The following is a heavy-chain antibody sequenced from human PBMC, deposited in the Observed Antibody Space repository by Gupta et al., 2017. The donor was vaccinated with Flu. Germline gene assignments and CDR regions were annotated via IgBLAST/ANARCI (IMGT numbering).Heavy chain of an antibody. J-gene: IGHJ3*02. CDR1: GFTFSTYT. V-gene: IGHV3-21*01. Sequence: EVQLVESGGGLVKPGGSLGVSGAASGFTFSTYTMKWVRQAPGKGLEWVSSISSSSSYIYYADSVKGRFTISRDNAKNSLYLQMNSLRAEDTAVYYCARAFGTMDAFDIWGLGTMVTVSS. CDR2: ISSSSSYI. D-gene: IGHD3-10*01. CDR3: ARAFGTMDAFDI.